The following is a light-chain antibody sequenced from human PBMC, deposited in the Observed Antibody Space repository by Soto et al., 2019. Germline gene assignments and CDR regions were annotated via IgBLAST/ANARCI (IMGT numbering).Light chain of an antibody. CDR3: QQYGSSSWT. CDR2: GAS. Sequence: EIVLTQSPGTLSLSPGERATLSCRASQSVSSSYLAWYQQKPGLAPRLLIYGASSRATGIPDRFSGSGSGTDFTLTISRLEPEDFAVYYCQQYGSSSWTFGQGTKVEIK. J-gene: IGKJ1*01. V-gene: IGKV3-20*01. CDR1: QSVSSSY.